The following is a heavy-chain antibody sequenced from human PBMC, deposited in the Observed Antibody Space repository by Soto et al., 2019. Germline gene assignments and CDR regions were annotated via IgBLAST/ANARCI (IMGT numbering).Heavy chain of an antibody. CDR3: AKRRGAGGHFDY. CDR1: GFTFSSYA. J-gene: IGHJ4*02. Sequence: LRLSCAASGFTFSSYAMGWVRQGPGKGLEWVAVVSIGGSTHYADSVRGRFTISRDNSKNTLSLQMNSLTAEDTAVYFCAKRRGAGGHFDYWGQGALVTVS. D-gene: IGHD2-15*01. CDR2: VSIGGST. V-gene: IGHV3-23*01.